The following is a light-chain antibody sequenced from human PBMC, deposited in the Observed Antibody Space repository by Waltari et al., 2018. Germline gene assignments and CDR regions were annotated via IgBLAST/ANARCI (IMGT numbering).Light chain of an antibody. CDR1: PSVLYRSNNKNY. V-gene: IGKV4-1*01. CDR3: QQYYSTPGWT. CDR2: WAS. Sequence: DIVMTQSPDSLAVSLGERATINCKSSPSVLYRSNNKNYLAWYQQKPGQPPKLLIYWASTRESGVPDRFSGSGSGTDFSLTISSLQAEDVAVYYCQQYYSTPGWTFGQGTKVEIK. J-gene: IGKJ1*01.